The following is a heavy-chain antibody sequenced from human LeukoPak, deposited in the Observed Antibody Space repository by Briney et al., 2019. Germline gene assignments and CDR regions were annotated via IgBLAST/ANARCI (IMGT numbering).Heavy chain of an antibody. CDR3: AETMYFYDSSGYYYFQH. CDR2: ISGSGGST. D-gene: IGHD3-22*01. CDR1: GFTFSSYA. J-gene: IGHJ1*01. V-gene: IGHV3-23*01. Sequence: GGSLRLSCAATGFTFSSYAMSWVRQAPGKGLEWVSTISGSGGSTDYADSVKDRLTISRDSSKNTLYLQMNSLRVEDTAVYYCAETMYFYDSSGYYYFQHWGQGTLVTVSS.